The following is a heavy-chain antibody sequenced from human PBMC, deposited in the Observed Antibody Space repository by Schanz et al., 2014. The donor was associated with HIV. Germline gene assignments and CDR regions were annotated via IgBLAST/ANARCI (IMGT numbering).Heavy chain of an antibody. CDR1: GFTFSSFG. J-gene: IGHJ4*02. CDR2: ISYDGINK. CDR3: ARQGLRFSFWLDY. D-gene: IGHD4-17*01. V-gene: IGHV3-30*03. Sequence: QVQLVESGGGVVRPGRSLRLSCAASGFTFSSFGMHWVRQAPGKGLEWVAVISYDGINKYYEDSVKGRLNISRDNSKNTLYLQMNSLRVEDTAVYGCARQGLRFSFWLDYWGQGTPVTVS.